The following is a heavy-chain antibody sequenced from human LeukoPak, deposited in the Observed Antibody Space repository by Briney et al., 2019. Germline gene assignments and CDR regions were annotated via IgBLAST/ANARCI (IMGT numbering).Heavy chain of an antibody. D-gene: IGHD6-19*01. CDR3: ARDHGSPYSSGWYIGKNWFDP. J-gene: IGHJ5*02. V-gene: IGHV1-18*01. CDR1: GYTFTNYT. CDR2: MSAYNGNT. Sequence: ALVKVSCKASGYTFTNYTISWVRQAPGQGLEWMGWMSAYNGNTNYAQRLQGRVTMTTDTSTSTAYMELRSLRSDDTAMYYCARDHGSPYSSGWYIGKNWFDPWGQGTLVTVSS.